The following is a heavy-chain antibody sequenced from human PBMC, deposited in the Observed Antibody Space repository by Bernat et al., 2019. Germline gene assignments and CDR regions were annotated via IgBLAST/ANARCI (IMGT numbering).Heavy chain of an antibody. V-gene: IGHV3-23*01. CDR3: AKDPGITFGGVIVDPQTDYYFDY. CDR1: GFTFSSYA. J-gene: IGHJ4*02. CDR2: ISGRGGST. Sequence: EVQLLESGGGLVQPGGSLRLSCAASGFTFSSYAMSWVRQAPGKGLEWVSAISGRGGSTYYADSVEGRFTISRDNCKNTLYLQMNSLRAEDTAVYYCAKDPGITFGGVIVDPQTDYYFDYWGQGTLVTVSS. D-gene: IGHD3-16*02.